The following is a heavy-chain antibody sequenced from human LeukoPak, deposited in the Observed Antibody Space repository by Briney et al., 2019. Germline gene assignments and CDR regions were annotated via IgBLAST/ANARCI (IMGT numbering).Heavy chain of an antibody. CDR1: GGTFSSYA. J-gene: IGHJ4*02. D-gene: IGHD5-24*01. Sequence: GASVKVSCKASGGTFSSYAISWVRQAPGQGLEWMGGIIPIFGTANYAQKFQGRVTITADESTSTAYMELSSLRSEDTAVYYCARGRDGYNWADYWGQGTLVTVSS. CDR2: IIPIFGTA. CDR3: ARGRDGYNWADY. V-gene: IGHV1-69*13.